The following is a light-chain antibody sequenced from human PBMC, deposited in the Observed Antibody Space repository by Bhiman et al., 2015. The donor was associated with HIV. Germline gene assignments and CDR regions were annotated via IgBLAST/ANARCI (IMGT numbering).Light chain of an antibody. J-gene: IGLJ1*01. CDR1: SSDVGGYNY. Sequence: QSALTQPRSVSGSPGQSVTISCTGTSSDVGGYNYVSWYQHHPGKAPKLMTYDVNKRPSGVPDRFSGSKSGNTASLTISGLQAEDEADYYCSSYTSSNTYVFASGTKVTVL. CDR3: SSYTSSNTYV. CDR2: DVN. V-gene: IGLV2-11*01.